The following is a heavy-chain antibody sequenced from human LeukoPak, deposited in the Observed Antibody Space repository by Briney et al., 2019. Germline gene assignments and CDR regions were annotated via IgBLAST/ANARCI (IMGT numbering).Heavy chain of an antibody. J-gene: IGHJ4*02. CDR2: ISWDGGST. CDR1: GFTFDDYA. CDR3: AKDTPAYCGGDCYPDY. Sequence: GGSLRRYCAASGFTFDDYAMHWVRQAPGKGLEWVSLISWDGGSTYYADSVKGRFTISRDNSKNSLYLQMNSLRAEDTALYYCAKDTPAYCGGDCYPDYWGQGTLVTVSS. V-gene: IGHV3-43D*03. D-gene: IGHD2-21*01.